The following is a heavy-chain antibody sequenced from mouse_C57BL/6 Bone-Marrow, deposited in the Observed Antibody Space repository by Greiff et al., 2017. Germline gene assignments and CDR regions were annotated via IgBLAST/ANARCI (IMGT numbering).Heavy chain of an antibody. Sequence: EVQRVESGGGLVKPGGSLKLSCAASGFTFSSYAMSWVRQTPEKRLEWVATISDGGSYTYYPDNVKGRFTISRDNAKNNLYLQMSHLKSEDTAMYYCARDENYSNYVGFAYWGQGTLVTVSA. J-gene: IGHJ3*01. CDR3: ARDENYSNYVGFAY. CDR1: GFTFSSYA. CDR2: ISDGGSYT. V-gene: IGHV5-4*01. D-gene: IGHD2-5*01.